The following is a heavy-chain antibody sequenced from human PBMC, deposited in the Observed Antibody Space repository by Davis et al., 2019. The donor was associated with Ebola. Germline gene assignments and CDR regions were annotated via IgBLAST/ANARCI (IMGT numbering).Heavy chain of an antibody. CDR1: GFTVSSNY. CDR2: IYSGGST. J-gene: IGHJ3*02. Sequence: PGGSLRLSCAASGFTVSSNYMSWVRQAPGKGLEWVSVIYSGGSTYYADSVKGRFTISRDNSKNTLYLQMNSLRAEDTAVYYCARANCGGDCYSPDAFDIWGQGTMVTVSS. CDR3: ARANCGGDCYSPDAFDI. V-gene: IGHV3-53*01. D-gene: IGHD2-21*02.